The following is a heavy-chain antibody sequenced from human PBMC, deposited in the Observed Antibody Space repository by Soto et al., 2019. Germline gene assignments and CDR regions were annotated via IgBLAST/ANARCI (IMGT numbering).Heavy chain of an antibody. CDR3: ARDRIAGSKYYYGMDV. D-gene: IGHD6-13*01. Sequence: QVQLVQSGAEVQKPGSSVRVSCKASGGTFSSYAISWLRQAPGQGLEWMGGIIPIFGTENYAQKFQGRVTITADESTSTAYMELSSLRSEDTAVYYCARDRIAGSKYYYGMDVWGQGTTVTVS. CDR1: GGTFSSYA. V-gene: IGHV1-69*01. CDR2: IIPIFGTE. J-gene: IGHJ6*02.